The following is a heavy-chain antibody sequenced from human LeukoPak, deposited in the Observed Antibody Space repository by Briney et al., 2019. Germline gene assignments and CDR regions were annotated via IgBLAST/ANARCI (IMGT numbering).Heavy chain of an antibody. J-gene: IGHJ4*02. CDR2: INPNSGGT. Sequence: ASVKVSCKASGYTFTGYYMHWVRQAPGQGLEWMGWINPNSGGTNYAQKFQGRVTMTRDTSISTAYMELSRLRSDDTAVYYCARDIAAAGQPDYWGQGTLVTVSS. CDR1: GYTFTGYY. CDR3: ARDIAAAGQPDY. V-gene: IGHV1-2*02. D-gene: IGHD6-13*01.